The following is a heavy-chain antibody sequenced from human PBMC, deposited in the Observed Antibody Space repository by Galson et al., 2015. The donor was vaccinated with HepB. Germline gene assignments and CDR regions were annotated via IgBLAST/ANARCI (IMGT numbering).Heavy chain of an antibody. CDR1: GYTFTNYA. V-gene: IGHV7-4-1*02. D-gene: IGHD2/OR15-2a*01. CDR2: INTNTGNP. CDR3: ARGLTVSLDP. J-gene: IGHJ5*02. Sequence: SVKVSCKASGYTFTNYAINWVRQAPGQGLEWMGWINTNTGNPTYAQGFTGRFVFSLDTSVSTAYLRISSLKAEDTAVYYCARGLTVSLDPWGQGTLVTVSS.